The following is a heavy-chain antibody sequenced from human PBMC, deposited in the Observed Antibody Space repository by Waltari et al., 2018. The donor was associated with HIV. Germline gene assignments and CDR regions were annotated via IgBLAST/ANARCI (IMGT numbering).Heavy chain of an antibody. J-gene: IGHJ6*02. CDR2: IYYSGST. CDR3: ARRVVAVSYYYCYGMDV. V-gene: IGHV4-39*01. CDR1: GGSISSSSYY. D-gene: IGHD2-15*01. Sequence: QLQLQESGPGLVKPSETLSLTCTVSGGSISSSSYYWGWIRQPPGKGLEWIGSIYYSGSTYYNPSLKSRVTISVDTSKNQFSLKLSSVTAADTAVYYCARRVVAVSYYYCYGMDVWGQGTTVTVSS.